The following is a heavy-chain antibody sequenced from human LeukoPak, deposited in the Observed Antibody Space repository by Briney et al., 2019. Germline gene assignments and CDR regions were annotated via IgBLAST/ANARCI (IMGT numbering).Heavy chain of an antibody. D-gene: IGHD1-26*01. J-gene: IGHJ4*02. Sequence: GGSLRLSCAASGFTFSSYSMNWVRQAPGKGLEWVSYISSSSSTIYYADSVKGRFTISRDNAKNSLYLQMNSLRAEDTAVYYCAMSGVGATRDYYFEYWGQGTLVTVSS. CDR1: GFTFSSYS. CDR3: AMSGVGATRDYYFEY. CDR2: ISSSSSTI. V-gene: IGHV3-48*01.